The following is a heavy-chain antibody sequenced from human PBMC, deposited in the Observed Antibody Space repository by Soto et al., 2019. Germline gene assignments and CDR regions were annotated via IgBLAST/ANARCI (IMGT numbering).Heavy chain of an antibody. CDR3: ASIALWFGSHYYGMDV. J-gene: IGHJ6*02. CDR1: GGTFSSYT. V-gene: IGHV1-69*02. CDR2: IIPILGIA. Sequence: QVQLVQSGAEVKKPGSSVKVSCKASGGTFSSYTISWVRQAPGQGLEWMGRIIPILGIANYAQKFQGRVTTTADKATSTAHRELSSLRSEDTAVYYCASIALWFGSHYYGMDVWGQGTTVTVSS. D-gene: IGHD3-10*01.